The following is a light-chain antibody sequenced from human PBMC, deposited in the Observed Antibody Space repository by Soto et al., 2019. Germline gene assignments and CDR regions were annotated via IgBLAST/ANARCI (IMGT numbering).Light chain of an antibody. CDR1: QSTSSW. CDR3: QPYNRNWQ. V-gene: IGKV1-5*01. CDR2: CAS. Sequence: RARQSTSSWLAWYRLKPGKAPEHLTYCASSSESGVPSRFSGCGSGIEIDLAITSLQPDDFPAYYRQPYNRNWQFCGGTKVDIK. J-gene: IGKJ4*02.